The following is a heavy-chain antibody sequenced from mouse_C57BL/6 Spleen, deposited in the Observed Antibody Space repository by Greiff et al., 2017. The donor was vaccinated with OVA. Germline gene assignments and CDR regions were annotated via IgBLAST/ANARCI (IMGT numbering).Heavy chain of an antibody. CDR3: AKYSNYDYAMDY. D-gene: IGHD2-5*01. CDR2: IWRGGST. CDR1: GFSLTSYG. J-gene: IGHJ4*01. Sequence: QVQLKESGPGLVQPSQCLSITCTVSGFSLTSYGVHWVRQSPGKGLEWLGVIWRGGSTDYNAAFMSRLSITKDNSKSQVFFKMNSLQADDAAIYYCAKYSNYDYAMDYWGQGTSVTVSA. V-gene: IGHV2-5*01.